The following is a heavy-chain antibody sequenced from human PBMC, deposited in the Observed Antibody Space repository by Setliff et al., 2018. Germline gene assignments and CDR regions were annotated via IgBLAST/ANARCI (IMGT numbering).Heavy chain of an antibody. CDR3: AKKLPGVRYFDY. CDR2: ISDSGGTT. Sequence: GGSLRLSCAASGFTFSNYAMNWVRQAPGKGLEWVSVISDSGGTTYYADSVKGRFTISRDNSENTLYLQMNSLRAEDTAVYYCAKKLPGVRYFDYCGQGTLVTVSS. V-gene: IGHV3-23*01. CDR1: GFTFSNYA. J-gene: IGHJ4*02. D-gene: IGHD1-7*01.